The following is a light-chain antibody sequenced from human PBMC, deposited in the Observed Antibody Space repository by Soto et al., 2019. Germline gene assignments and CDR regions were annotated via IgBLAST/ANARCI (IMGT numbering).Light chain of an antibody. CDR1: GSDVGYYNY. Sequence: QSALTQPASVSGSPGKSITISCTGTGSDVGYYNYVSWYQQHPDKAPKLMIFEFSNRPSGVSSRFSGSKSGNTASLTISGLQAEDEADYYCSSFTATSTYVFGTGTKLTVL. J-gene: IGLJ1*01. V-gene: IGLV2-14*01. CDR2: EFS. CDR3: SSFTATSTYV.